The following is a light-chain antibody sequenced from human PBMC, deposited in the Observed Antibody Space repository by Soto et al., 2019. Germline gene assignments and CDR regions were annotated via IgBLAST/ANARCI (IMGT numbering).Light chain of an antibody. CDR1: QGIGTW. CDR3: QQSNSFTLT. J-gene: IGKJ4*01. V-gene: IGKV1-12*01. CDR2: AAS. Sequence: DIQMTQSPSSVAASVGERVAITCRASQGIGTWLAWYQPKRGKAPKVXIYAASSLQSGVQSRFIGSGAGTDFTLPISSLQPEDSATSYCQQSNSFTLTFGGGTKVDIK.